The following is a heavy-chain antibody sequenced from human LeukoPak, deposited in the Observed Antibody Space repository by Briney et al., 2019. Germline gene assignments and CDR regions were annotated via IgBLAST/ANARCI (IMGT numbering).Heavy chain of an antibody. CDR1: GYSFTSYY. J-gene: IGHJ4*02. CDR3: ARVHHYFDIAFDY. V-gene: IGHV1-46*01. D-gene: IGHD3-22*01. Sequence: ASVKVSCKTSGYSFTSYYIHWVRQAPGQGLEWMGMINPSGSTNYAQTFQGRVTMTRDMSTSTVYMELSSLRSEDTAVYYCARVHHYFDIAFDYWGQGTLVTVSS. CDR2: INPSGST.